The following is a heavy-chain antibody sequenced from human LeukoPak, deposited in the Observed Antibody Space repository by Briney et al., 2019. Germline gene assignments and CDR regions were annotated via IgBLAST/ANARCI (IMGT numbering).Heavy chain of an antibody. V-gene: IGHV3-30*02. CDR2: IRYDGSDK. CDR1: GFIFTDYG. CDR3: AREKYSSGWYVDY. J-gene: IGHJ4*02. Sequence: PGGSLRLSCAASGFIFTDYGMHWVRQAPGKGLEWLTFIRYDGSDKYYADSVKGRFTISRDNAKNSLYLQMNSLRAEDTAVYYCAREKYSSGWYVDYWGQGTLVTVSS. D-gene: IGHD6-19*01.